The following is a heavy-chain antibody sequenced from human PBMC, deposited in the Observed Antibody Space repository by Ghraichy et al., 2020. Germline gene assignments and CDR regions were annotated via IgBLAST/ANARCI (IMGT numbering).Heavy chain of an antibody. J-gene: IGHJ4*02. Sequence: GGSLRLSCAASGFTFNSYAMSWVRQAPGKGLEWVSVIGSSGGGTYYADPVKGRFTISRDNSKNTLYLQMDSLRAEDTAVYYCAKDSSGWYKDYFVYWGQGTLVTVSS. CDR3: AKDSSGWYKDYFVY. CDR2: IGSSGGGT. CDR1: GFTFNSYA. V-gene: IGHV3-23*01. D-gene: IGHD6-19*01.